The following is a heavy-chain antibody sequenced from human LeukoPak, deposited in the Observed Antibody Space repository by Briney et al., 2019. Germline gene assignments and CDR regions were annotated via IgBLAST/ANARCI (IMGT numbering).Heavy chain of an antibody. Sequence: ASVKVSCKASGYTFTGYYMHWVRQAPGQGLEWMGWINPNSGGTNYAQKFQGRVTMTRDTSISTAYMELSRLRSDDTAVYYCARDVSSSWYQNWFDPWGQGTLVTVSS. J-gene: IGHJ5*02. V-gene: IGHV1-2*02. CDR3: ARDVSSSWYQNWFDP. CDR2: INPNSGGT. D-gene: IGHD6-13*01. CDR1: GYTFTGYY.